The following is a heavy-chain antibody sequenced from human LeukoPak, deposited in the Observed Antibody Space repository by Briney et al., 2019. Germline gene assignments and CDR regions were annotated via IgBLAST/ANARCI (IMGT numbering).Heavy chain of an antibody. Sequence: AGGSLRLSCVASGFTFSNYSINWVRQAPGKGLEWVSYITSSSGSIIYYADSVKGRFTISRDNAENSLYLQMNSLRDEDTAVYYCVRDRETSYSNTNDYWGQGTLVTVSS. V-gene: IGHV3-48*02. J-gene: IGHJ4*02. CDR1: GFTFSNYS. D-gene: IGHD6-13*01. CDR3: VRDRETSYSNTNDY. CDR2: ITSSSGSII.